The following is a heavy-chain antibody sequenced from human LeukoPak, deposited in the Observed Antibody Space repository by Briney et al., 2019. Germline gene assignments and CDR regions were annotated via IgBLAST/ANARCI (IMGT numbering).Heavy chain of an antibody. CDR3: ACQTNDAFDI. J-gene: IGHJ3*02. V-gene: IGHV4-59*08. CDR1: GGSISSYY. Sequence: SETLSLTCTVSGGSISSYYWSWIRQPPGKGLEWIGYIYYSGSTNYNPSLKSRVTISVDTSENQFSLKLSSVTAADTAVYYCACQTNDAFDIWGQGTMVTVSS. CDR2: IYYSGST.